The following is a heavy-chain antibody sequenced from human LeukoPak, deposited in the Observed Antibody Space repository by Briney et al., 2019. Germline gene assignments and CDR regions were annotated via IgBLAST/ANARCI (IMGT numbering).Heavy chain of an antibody. D-gene: IGHD4-17*01. Sequence: GVSLRLSCAASGFSFISYGMHWVRQAPGKGLEGGGVISDDGRSKDYADSVKGRFTISRDNSKDTLYLQMNSLRAEDTAVYYCAKRPSDYGDYVSYFDYWGQGTLVTVSS. CDR3: AKRPSDYGDYVSYFDY. J-gene: IGHJ4*02. V-gene: IGHV3-30*18. CDR2: ISDDGRSK. CDR1: GFSFISYG.